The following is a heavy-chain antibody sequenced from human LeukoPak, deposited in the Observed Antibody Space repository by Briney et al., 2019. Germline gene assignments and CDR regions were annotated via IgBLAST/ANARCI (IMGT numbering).Heavy chain of an antibody. CDR2: IYYSGST. D-gene: IGHD2-8*01. J-gene: IGHJ6*02. Sequence: SETLSLTCTVSGGSISSYYWSWIRQPPGKGLEWIGYIYYSGSTNYNPSLKSRVTISVDASKNQCSLKLSSGTAADTAVYYCARYGGYYYDGRDVWGQETTVTVSS. V-gene: IGHV4-59*01. CDR3: ARYGGYYYDGRDV. CDR1: GGSISSYY.